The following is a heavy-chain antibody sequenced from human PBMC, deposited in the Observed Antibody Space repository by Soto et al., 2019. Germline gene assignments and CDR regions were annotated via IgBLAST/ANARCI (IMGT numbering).Heavy chain of an antibody. CDR3: ASSPTFYNYVWRNSTY. D-gene: IGHD3-16*01. Sequence: SETLSLTCAIYGASFSPYHWSWIRQSPGKGLEWIGEVNLSGNTYYNPSFKTRVTMSVDASKNQFSLKMGSLTAADTAIYYCASSPTFYNYVWRNSTYCGQGALVTVSP. J-gene: IGHJ4*02. CDR1: GASFSPYH. CDR2: VNLSGNT. V-gene: IGHV4-34*01.